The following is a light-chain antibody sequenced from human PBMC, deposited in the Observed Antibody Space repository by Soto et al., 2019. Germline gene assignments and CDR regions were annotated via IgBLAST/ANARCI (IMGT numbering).Light chain of an antibody. Sequence: DIQMTQSPSSLSSSVGDRFTITCRAIQSVSFWLAWYQQKPGKAPKLLIYKASTLESGVPSRFSGGGFGTEFTLTISSLQPDDYATYYCQQYQTFWTFGQGTKVDIK. CDR1: QSVSFW. J-gene: IGKJ1*01. V-gene: IGKV1-5*03. CDR2: KAS. CDR3: QQYQTFWT.